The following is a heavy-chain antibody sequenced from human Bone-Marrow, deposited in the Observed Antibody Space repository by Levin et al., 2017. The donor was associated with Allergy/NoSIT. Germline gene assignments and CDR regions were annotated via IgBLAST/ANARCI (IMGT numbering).Heavy chain of an antibody. CDR1: GFTFEIYT. Sequence: GESLKISCAASGFTFEIYTMHWVRQAPGKGLEWVSSITTTSGNINYADSVKGRFTVSRDNAKSSLYLQMNSLRAEDTAVYFCAKAALGVRCCSGGSCFEYWGQGTLVTVSS. CDR2: ITTTSGNI. D-gene: IGHD2-15*01. J-gene: IGHJ4*02. V-gene: IGHV3-21*01. CDR3: AKAALGVRCCSGGSCFEY.